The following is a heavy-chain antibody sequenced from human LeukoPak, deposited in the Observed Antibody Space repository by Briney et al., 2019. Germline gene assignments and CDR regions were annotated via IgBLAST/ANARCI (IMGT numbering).Heavy chain of an antibody. CDR1: GFTFSSHG. CDR2: FKSKADGGTV. D-gene: IGHD6-13*01. J-gene: IGHJ1*01. CDR3: TTDKAIATAPLFAA. Sequence: GGSLRLSCAASGFTFSSHGMHWVRQAPGRGLEWVGRFKSKADGGTVDYSAPVKGRFTISRDDSRHTLYLQMNSLRTEDTAVYYCTTDKAIATAPLFAAWGQGTLVIVSS. V-gene: IGHV3-15*01.